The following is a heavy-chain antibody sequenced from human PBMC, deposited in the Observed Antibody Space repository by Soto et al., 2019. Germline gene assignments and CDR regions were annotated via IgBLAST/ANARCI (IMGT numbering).Heavy chain of an antibody. CDR1: GFTFSSYA. J-gene: IGHJ5*02. Sequence: GGSLRLSCAASGFTFSSYAMSWVRQAPGKGLEWVSAISGSGGSTYYADSVKGRFTISRDNSKNTLYLQMNSLRAEDTAVYYCAKDRRVRYFDCLLFLHPWGQGTLVTSPQ. CDR2: ISGSGGST. D-gene: IGHD3-9*01. CDR3: AKDRRVRYFDCLLFLHP. V-gene: IGHV3-23*01.